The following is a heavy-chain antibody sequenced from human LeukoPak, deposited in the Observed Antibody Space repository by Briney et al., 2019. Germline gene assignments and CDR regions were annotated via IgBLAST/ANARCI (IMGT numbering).Heavy chain of an antibody. CDR2: IYYSGST. J-gene: IGHJ5*02. Sequence: MSSETLSLTCTVSGGSISSGGYYWSWIRQHPGKGLEWIGYIYYSGSTYYNPSLKSRVTMSVDTSKNQFSLKLSSVTAADTAVYYCASSTRRGWFDPWGQGTLVTVSS. D-gene: IGHD5/OR15-5a*01. CDR3: ASSTRRGWFDP. CDR1: GGSISSGGYY. V-gene: IGHV4-31*03.